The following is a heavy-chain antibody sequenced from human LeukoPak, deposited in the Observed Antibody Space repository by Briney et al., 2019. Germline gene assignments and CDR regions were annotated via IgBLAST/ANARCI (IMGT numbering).Heavy chain of an antibody. CDR1: GGSISSGSYY. J-gene: IGHJ6*03. D-gene: IGHD2-2*01. V-gene: IGHV4-61*02. Sequence: NPSQTLSLTCTVSGGSISSGSYYWSWIRQPAGKGLEWIGRIYTSGSTNYNPSLKSRVTISVDTSKNQFSLKPSSVTAADTAVYYCASCSSTSCYADYYYYMDVWGKGTTVTISS. CDR2: IYTSGST. CDR3: ASCSSTSCYADYYYYMDV.